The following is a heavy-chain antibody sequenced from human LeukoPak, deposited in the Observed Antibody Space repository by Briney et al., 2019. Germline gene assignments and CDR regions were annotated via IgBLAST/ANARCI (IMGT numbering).Heavy chain of an antibody. CDR1: GYSFTSYW. CDR2: IYPGDSDT. D-gene: IGHD6-13*01. J-gene: IGHJ5*02. Sequence: GESLKISCKGSGYSFTSYWIGWVRQMPGKGLEWMGIIYPGDSDTRYSPSFQGQVTISADKSISTAYLQWSSLKIEDTAIYYCTRAGYSSSWPTGHWFAPWGQGTLVSVSS. CDR3: TRAGYSSSWPTGHWFAP. V-gene: IGHV5-51*01.